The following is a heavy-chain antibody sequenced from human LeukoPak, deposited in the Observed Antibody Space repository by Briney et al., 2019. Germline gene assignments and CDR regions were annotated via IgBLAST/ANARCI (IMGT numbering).Heavy chain of an antibody. CDR2: ISSSGSTI. CDR1: GFTFSSYS. Sequence: GGSLRLSCAASGFTFSSYSMNWVRQAPGKGLEWVSYISSSGSTIYYADSVKGRFTISRDNAKNSLYLQMNSLRAEDTAVYYCARVFWGDYDFWSGYRTNGMDVWGQGTTVTVSS. CDR3: ARVFWGDYDFWSGYRTNGMDV. J-gene: IGHJ6*02. V-gene: IGHV3-48*04. D-gene: IGHD3-3*01.